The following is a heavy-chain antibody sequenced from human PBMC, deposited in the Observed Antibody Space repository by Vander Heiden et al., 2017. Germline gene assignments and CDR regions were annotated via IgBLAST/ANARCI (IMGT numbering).Heavy chain of an antibody. CDR3: ARALEVPAAFSSYYYGMDV. Sequence: QVQLQESGPGLVKPSETLSLTCTASGGSISSYYWSWIRQPAGKGLEWIGRIYTSGSTNYNPSLKSRVTMSVDTSKNQFSLKLSSVTAADTAVYYCARALEVPAAFSSYYYGMDVWGQGTTVTVSS. CDR2: IYTSGST. J-gene: IGHJ6*02. V-gene: IGHV4-4*07. CDR1: GGSISSYY. D-gene: IGHD2-2*01.